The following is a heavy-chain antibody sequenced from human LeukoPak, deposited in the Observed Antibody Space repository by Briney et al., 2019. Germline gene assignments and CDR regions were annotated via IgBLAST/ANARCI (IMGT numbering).Heavy chain of an antibody. CDR1: GGSISSYY. D-gene: IGHD3-22*01. CDR3: AGPYYYDSSAYYQPFDD. J-gene: IGHJ4*02. Sequence: KPSETLSLTCTVSGGSISSYYWSWIRQPAGKGLEWIGRIYSSGSTNHNPSLKSRVTMSVDTSQNQFSLRLSSVTAADTAVYYCAGPYYYDSSAYYQPFDDWGQGTLVTVSS. V-gene: IGHV4-4*07. CDR2: IYSSGST.